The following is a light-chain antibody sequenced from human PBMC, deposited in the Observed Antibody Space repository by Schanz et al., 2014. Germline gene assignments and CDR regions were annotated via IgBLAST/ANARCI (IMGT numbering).Light chain of an antibody. J-gene: IGKJ1*01. V-gene: IGKV2-28*01. Sequence: DIVMTQSRLSLPVTPGEPAYISCRSSQSLLHSNGYNYLDWYLQKPGQSPQLLIYLGSYRASGVPDRFSGSGSGTDFTLKISRVEADDVGVYYCMQGLQIPWTFGQGTKVEIK. CDR3: MQGLQIPWT. CDR1: QSLLHSNGYNY. CDR2: LGS.